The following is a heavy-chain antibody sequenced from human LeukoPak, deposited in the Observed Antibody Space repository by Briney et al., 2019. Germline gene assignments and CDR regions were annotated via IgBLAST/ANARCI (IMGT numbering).Heavy chain of an antibody. V-gene: IGHV3-33*01. D-gene: IGHD4-17*01. CDR1: GFTFSSYG. J-gene: IGHJ4*02. Sequence: QPGGSLRLSCAASGFTFSSYGMHWVRQAPGKGLEWVAVIWYDGSNKYYADSVKGRFTISRDNSKNTLYLQMNSLRAEDTAVYYRARDGGYGDYVRSSDYWGQGTLVTVSS. CDR3: ARDGGYGDYVRSSDY. CDR2: IWYDGSNK.